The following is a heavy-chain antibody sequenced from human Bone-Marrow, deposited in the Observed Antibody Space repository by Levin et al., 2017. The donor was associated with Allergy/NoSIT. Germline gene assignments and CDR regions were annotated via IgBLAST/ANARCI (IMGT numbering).Heavy chain of an antibody. J-gene: IGHJ2*01. CDR3: ARELFYCISTSCHGAEDWYFDL. CDR1: GGSISSGGYY. V-gene: IGHV4-31*03. CDR2: IYYSGST. D-gene: IGHD2-2*01. Sequence: SQTLSLTCTVSGGSISSGGYYWSWIRQHPGKGLEWIGYIYYSGSTYYNPSLKSRVTISVDTSKNQFSLKLSSVTAADTAVYYCARELFYCISTSCHGAEDWYFDLWGRGTLVTVSS.